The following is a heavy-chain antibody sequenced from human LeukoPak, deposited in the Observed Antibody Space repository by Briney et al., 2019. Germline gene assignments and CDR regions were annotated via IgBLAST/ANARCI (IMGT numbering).Heavy chain of an antibody. J-gene: IGHJ4*02. CDR2: ITQSGIT. CDR3: ARGPRVTGYYWLNY. Sequence: SETLSLTSALYGESFSDYYWTWIRQPPGRGLEWIGEITQSGITHFTPSLKSRVTISVDTSKNHFSLNLSSVTAADTAVYYCARGPRVTGYYWLNYWGQGTLVTVSS. D-gene: IGHD3-9*01. V-gene: IGHV4-34*01. CDR1: GESFSDYY.